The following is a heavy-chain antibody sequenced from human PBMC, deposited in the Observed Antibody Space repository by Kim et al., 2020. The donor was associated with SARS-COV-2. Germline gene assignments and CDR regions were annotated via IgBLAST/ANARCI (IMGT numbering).Heavy chain of an antibody. CDR3: ARDWGSVGFDY. J-gene: IGHJ4*02. CDR1: GFTFSSYE. CDR2: ISSSGSTI. Sequence: GGSLRLSCAASGFTFSSYEMNWVRQAPGKGLEWVSYISSSGSTIYYADSMKGRFTISRDNAKNSLYLQMNSLRAEDTAVYYCARDWGSVGFDYWGQGTLVTVSS. V-gene: IGHV3-48*03. D-gene: IGHD3-16*01.